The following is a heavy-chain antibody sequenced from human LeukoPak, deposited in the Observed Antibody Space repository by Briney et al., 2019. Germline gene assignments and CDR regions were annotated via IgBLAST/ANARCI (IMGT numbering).Heavy chain of an antibody. J-gene: IGHJ6*02. CDR1: GGSIRSGDYS. CDR2: IYYSGST. CDR3: ARDHTETSSLNFRNYYYYGMDI. Sequence: PSQTLSLTCTVSGGSIRSGDYSWNWIRQHPGTGLEWIGYIYYSGSTYYNPSLTSRVTMSVDTSKNQFSLKLSSVTAADTAIYYCARDHTETSSLNFRNYYYYGMDIWGQGITVIVSS. D-gene: IGHD4-4*01. V-gene: IGHV4-31*03.